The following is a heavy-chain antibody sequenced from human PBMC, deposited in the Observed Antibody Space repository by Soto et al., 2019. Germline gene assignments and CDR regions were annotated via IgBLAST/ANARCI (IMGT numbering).Heavy chain of an antibody. CDR2: IIPIFGTA. CDR3: ARGQDCSGGSCYDRFDP. D-gene: IGHD2-15*01. V-gene: IGHV1-69*01. Sequence: QVQLVQSGAEVKKPGSSVKVSCKASGGTFSSYAISWVRQAPGQGLEWMGGIIPIFGTANYAQKFQGRVTITADESTSTAYMELSSLRSEDTAVYYCARGQDCSGGSCYDRFDPWGQGTLVTVSS. CDR1: GGTFSSYA. J-gene: IGHJ5*02.